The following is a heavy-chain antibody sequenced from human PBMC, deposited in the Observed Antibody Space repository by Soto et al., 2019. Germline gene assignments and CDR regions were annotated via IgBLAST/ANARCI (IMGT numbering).Heavy chain of an antibody. V-gene: IGHV4-39*01. Sequence: QLQLQESGPGLVKPSETLSLTCTVSSAPVSSSTYTWGWIRQPPGKGLEWIGSIYYSGSTYYNPSLNSRVTVSVEPSKNQFSLKVTSVTAADTAVYYCARLHGYCSSSSCHGHYAMDVWGQGTTVTVSS. J-gene: IGHJ6*02. CDR2: IYYSGST. D-gene: IGHD2-2*01. CDR3: ARLHGYCSSSSCHGHYAMDV. CDR1: SAPVSSSTYT.